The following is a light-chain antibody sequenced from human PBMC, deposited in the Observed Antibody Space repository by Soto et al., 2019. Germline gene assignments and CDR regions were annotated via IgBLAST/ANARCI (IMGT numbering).Light chain of an antibody. CDR1: TGAVTSGYY. V-gene: IGLV7-43*01. J-gene: IGLJ2*01. CDR3: LLFYGGAQV. CDR2: GTS. Sequence: QAVVTQEPSLTVSPGGTVTLTCASSTGAVTSGYYPNWFQQKPGQAPRALIYGTSNKHSWTPARFSGSLLGGKAVLTLSGVQPEEEAEYYCLLFYGGAQVVGGGTQLTVL.